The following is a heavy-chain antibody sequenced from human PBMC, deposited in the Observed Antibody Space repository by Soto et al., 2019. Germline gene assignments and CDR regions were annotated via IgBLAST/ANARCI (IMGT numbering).Heavy chain of an antibody. CDR3: ARGYYGSESGGYYFDY. J-gene: IGHJ4*02. Sequence: SETLSLTCTVSGGSISSGDYYWSWIRQPPGKGLEWIGYIYYSGSTHYNPSLKSRVIISVDTSKNQFSLNLSSVTAADTAVYSCARGYYGSESGGYYFDYWGQGTLVTVSS. V-gene: IGHV4-30-4*02. D-gene: IGHD3-10*01. CDR2: IYYSGST. CDR1: GGSISSGDYY.